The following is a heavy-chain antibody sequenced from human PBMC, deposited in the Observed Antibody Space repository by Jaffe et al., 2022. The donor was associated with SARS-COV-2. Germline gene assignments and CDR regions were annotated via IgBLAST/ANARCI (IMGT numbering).Heavy chain of an antibody. Sequence: EVQLVESGGGFVQPGGSLRLSCAASGFTFSTYSINWVRQAPGKGLEWLSYISDSSSPIYYADSVKGRFTISRDNAKNSLYLQMNSLRAEDTAVYYCARDIPKRLYTVPLSGTFDIWGQGTMVTVSS. D-gene: IGHD4-4*01. CDR2: ISDSSSPI. J-gene: IGHJ3*02. V-gene: IGHV3-48*01. CDR3: ARDIPKRLYTVPLSGTFDI. CDR1: GFTFSTYS.